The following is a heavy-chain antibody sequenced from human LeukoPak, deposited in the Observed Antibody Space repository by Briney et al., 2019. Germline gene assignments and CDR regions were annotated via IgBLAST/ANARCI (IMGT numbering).Heavy chain of an antibody. J-gene: IGHJ5*02. V-gene: IGHV4-39*01. CDR3: ARHEYSGSYYGLSWFDP. CDR1: GGSISSSGYY. CDR2: IYYSGST. Sequence: PSETLSLTCTVSGGSISSSGYYWGWIRQPPGKGLEWIASIYYSGSTYYNPSLKSRVTISVDTSKNQLSLKLSSLTAADTAVYFCARHEYSGSYYGLSWFDPWGQGTLVTVSS. D-gene: IGHD1-26*01.